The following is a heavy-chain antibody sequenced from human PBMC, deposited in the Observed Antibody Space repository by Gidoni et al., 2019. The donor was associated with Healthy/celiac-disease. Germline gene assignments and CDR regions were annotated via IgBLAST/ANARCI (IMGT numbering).Heavy chain of an antibody. CDR3: AKEAMMITFGGVIGSRNYFDY. J-gene: IGHJ4*02. Sequence: EVQLLASGGGLVQPGGSLRLFCAAPGLPFSSYAMLWVRQAPGTGLGWVSAISGSGGSTYYADSVKGRFTIYRENSKNTLYMQMNSRRAEDTAVYYCAKEAMMITFGGVIGSRNYFDYWGQGTLVTVSS. V-gene: IGHV3-23*01. CDR1: GLPFSSYA. D-gene: IGHD3-16*02. CDR2: ISGSGGST.